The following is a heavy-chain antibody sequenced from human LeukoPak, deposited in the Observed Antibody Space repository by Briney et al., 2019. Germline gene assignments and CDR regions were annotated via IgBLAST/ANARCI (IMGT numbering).Heavy chain of an antibody. CDR3: VSQNRYCSGDSCYYYFDY. Sequence: SSETLSLTCTVSGGSISSGDYYWSWIRQPPGQGLEWIGYIYYRGSTYYNPSLKSRVIISVDTSKNQFSLKLSSVTAADTAVYYCVSQNRYCSGDSCYYYFDYWGQGTLVTVSS. D-gene: IGHD2-15*01. CDR1: GGSISSGDYY. CDR2: IYYRGST. J-gene: IGHJ4*02. V-gene: IGHV4-30-4*02.